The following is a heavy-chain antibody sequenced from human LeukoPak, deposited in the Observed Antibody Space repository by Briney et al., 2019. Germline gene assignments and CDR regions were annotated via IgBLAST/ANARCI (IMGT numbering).Heavy chain of an antibody. V-gene: IGHV4-59*08. CDR1: GGSISSYY. J-gene: IGHJ4*02. Sequence: SETLSLTCTVSGGSISSYYWSWIRQPPGKGLEWIGYIYYSGSTNYNPSLKSRVTISVDTSKNQFSLKLSSVTAADTAVYYCARAVYSSGWYECYFDYWGQGTLVTVSS. CDR2: IYYSGST. CDR3: ARAVYSSGWYECYFDY. D-gene: IGHD6-19*01.